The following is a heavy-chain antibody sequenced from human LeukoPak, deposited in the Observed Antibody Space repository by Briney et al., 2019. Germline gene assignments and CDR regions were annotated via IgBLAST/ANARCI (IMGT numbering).Heavy chain of an antibody. CDR3: AREGPYCSSTSCYLRRDNWFDP. D-gene: IGHD2-2*01. Sequence: GGSLRLSCAASGFTVSSNYMSWVRQAPGKGLEWVSVIYSGGSTYYADSVKGRFTISRDNSKNTLYLRMNSLRAEDTAVYYCAREGPYCSSTSCYLRRDNWFDPWGQGTLVTVSS. V-gene: IGHV3-66*01. J-gene: IGHJ5*02. CDR2: IYSGGST. CDR1: GFTVSSNY.